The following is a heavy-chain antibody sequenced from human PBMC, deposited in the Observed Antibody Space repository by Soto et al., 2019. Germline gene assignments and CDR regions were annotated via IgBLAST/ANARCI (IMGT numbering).Heavy chain of an antibody. V-gene: IGHV3-9*01. D-gene: IGHD3-3*02. Sequence: GGSLRLSCAASGFTFDDYAMHWVRQAPGKGLEWVSGISWNSGSIGYADSVKGRFTISRDNAKNSLYLQMNSLRAEDTALYYCAKDPEPFWSGYYAFDYWGQGTLVTVSS. CDR1: GFTFDDYA. CDR2: ISWNSGSI. CDR3: AKDPEPFWSGYYAFDY. J-gene: IGHJ4*02.